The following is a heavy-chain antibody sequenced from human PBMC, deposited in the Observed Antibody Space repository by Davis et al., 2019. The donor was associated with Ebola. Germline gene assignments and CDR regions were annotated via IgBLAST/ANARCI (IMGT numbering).Heavy chain of an antibody. CDR2: INPYNGNT. CDR1: GYTFTGYY. Sequence: AASVKVSCKASGYTFTGYYMHWVRRAPGQGLEWMGRINPYNGNTNYAQKFQGRVTMTRDTSISTAYMELRRLTSDDAAVYYCARDYGDYGSYFDYWGQGTLVTVSS. D-gene: IGHD4-17*01. V-gene: IGHV1-2*06. J-gene: IGHJ4*02. CDR3: ARDYGDYGSYFDY.